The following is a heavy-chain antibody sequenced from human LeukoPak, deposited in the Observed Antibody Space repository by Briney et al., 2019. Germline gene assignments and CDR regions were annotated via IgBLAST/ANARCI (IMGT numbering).Heavy chain of an antibody. J-gene: IGHJ5*02. V-gene: IGHV1-8*01. Sequence: ASVKVSCKASGYTFTSYDINWVRQATGQGLEWMGWMNPNSGNTGYAQKFQGRVTMTRNTSISTAYMELSSLRSEDTAVYYCARGFGEQFPHWFDPWGQGTLVTVSS. CDR1: GYTFTSYD. CDR3: ARGFGEQFPHWFDP. D-gene: IGHD3-10*01. CDR2: MNPNSGNT.